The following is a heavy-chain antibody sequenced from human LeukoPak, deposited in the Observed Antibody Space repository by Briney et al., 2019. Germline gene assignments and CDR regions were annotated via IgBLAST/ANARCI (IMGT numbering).Heavy chain of an antibody. CDR1: GYTFTSYY. J-gene: IGHJ4*02. V-gene: IGHV1-46*01. CDR2: INPSGGGT. Sequence: ASVKVSCKASGYTFTSYYMHWVRQAPGQGLEWMGIINPSGGGTSYAQKFQGRVTMTRDMSTSTVYMELSSLRSEDTAVYYCARDHTPSGYYGDWGQGTLVTVSS. D-gene: IGHD3-22*01. CDR3: ARDHTPSGYYGD.